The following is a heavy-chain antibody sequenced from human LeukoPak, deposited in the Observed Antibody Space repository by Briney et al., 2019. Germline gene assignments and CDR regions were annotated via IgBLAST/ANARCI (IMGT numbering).Heavy chain of an antibody. CDR3: ARGNTTWEVVVVAAVDY. D-gene: IGHD2-15*01. V-gene: IGHV1-18*01. J-gene: IGHJ4*02. Sequence: ASVKVSCKASGFTFTSDGITWVRQAPGQGLEWMGWISAYTGNTIYAQYLQGRVTMTADTSTSTAYMELRSLRSDDTAVYYCARGNTTWEVVVVAAVDYWGQGTLVTVSS. CDR2: ISAYTGNT. CDR1: GFTFTSDG.